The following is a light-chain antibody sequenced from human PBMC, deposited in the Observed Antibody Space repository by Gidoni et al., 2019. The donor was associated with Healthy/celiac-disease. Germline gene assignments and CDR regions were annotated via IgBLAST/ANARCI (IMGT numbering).Light chain of an antibody. J-gene: IGKJ4*01. CDR3: QQYSSYSLT. V-gene: IGKV1-5*01. CDR2: DAC. Sequence: DIQITQSPCTLSASVGDRVTITCRASQSISSWLDWYQQKPEKAPKLLIYDACSVESGVPTSFSGSASATEFTLTSSSLQPDDFATYYCQQYSSYSLTFGGGTKVEIK. CDR1: QSISSW.